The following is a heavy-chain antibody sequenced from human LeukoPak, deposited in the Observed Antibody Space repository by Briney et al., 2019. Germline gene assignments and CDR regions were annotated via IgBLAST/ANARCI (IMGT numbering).Heavy chain of an antibody. CDR1: GFTFNQYW. V-gene: IGHV3-74*01. D-gene: IGHD4-11*01. CDR2: LRTDGGRT. J-gene: IGHJ4*02. CDR3: ARDHPGSNSLDY. Sequence: PGGSLRLSCVAPGFTFNQYWMHWVRQAPGAGLEWVSRLRTDGGRTNYADSVKGRFTISRDNARNTVYLQMNSLRVEDTAVYYCARDHPGSNSLDYWGQGTLVTVSS.